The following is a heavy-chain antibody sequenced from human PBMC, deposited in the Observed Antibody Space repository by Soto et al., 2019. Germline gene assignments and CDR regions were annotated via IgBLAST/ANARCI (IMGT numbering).Heavy chain of an antibody. CDR3: ANDGGVWRLPS. CDR2: ISNSGNTV. CDR1: GFTFSNSE. D-gene: IGHD3-16*01. Sequence: EVQLVESGGGLVQPGGSLRLSCVASGFTFSNSEMNWVRQAPGKGLEWVAYISNSGNTVYYAGSVKGRFTISRDNAKDSLYLQMNSLRAEDTAVYYCANDGGVWRLPSWGQGTLVTVSS. V-gene: IGHV3-48*03. J-gene: IGHJ5*02.